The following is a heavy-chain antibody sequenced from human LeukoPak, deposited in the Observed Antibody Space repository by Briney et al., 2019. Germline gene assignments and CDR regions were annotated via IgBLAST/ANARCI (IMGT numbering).Heavy chain of an antibody. J-gene: IGHJ4*02. CDR3: ARARPNYYGSGSYYNGDY. D-gene: IGHD3-10*01. V-gene: IGHV4-59*10. CDR2: IYRSGST. Sequence: SETLSLTCAVYGGSFSGYYWSWIRQPAGKRLEWIGHIYRSGSTNYNPSLKSRVTISVDTSKNQFSLKLSSVTAADTAVYYCARARPNYYGSGSYYNGDYWGQGTLATVSS. CDR1: GGSFSGYY.